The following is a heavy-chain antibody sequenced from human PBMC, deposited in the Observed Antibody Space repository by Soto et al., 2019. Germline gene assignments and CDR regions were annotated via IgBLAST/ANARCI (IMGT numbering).Heavy chain of an antibody. Sequence: EVQLLESGGGLAQPGGALRLSCAASGFTFSSYALSWVRQAPGRGLEWVSVISNSGESTDYAELMKGRFTISRDNSKSTLYLQMTRLRAEHTGVYDCAKLDLAGPDQAHRCLIDKWGQGTLVTVSS. V-gene: IGHV3-23*01. D-gene: IGHD3-16*01. CDR1: GFTFSSYA. CDR3: AKLDLAGPDQAHRCLIDK. CDR2: ISNSGEST. J-gene: IGHJ4*02.